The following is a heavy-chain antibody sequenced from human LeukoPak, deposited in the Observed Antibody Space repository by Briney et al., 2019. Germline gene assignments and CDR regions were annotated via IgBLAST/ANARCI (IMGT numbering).Heavy chain of an antibody. D-gene: IGHD5/OR15-5a*01. CDR3: ATFFDYWFGP. J-gene: IGHJ5*02. Sequence: SETLSLTCTVSGVSVSSGSYFWSWIRQPPGEGPQWIGYIYHDGSTNYSPSLRSRVSISVDTSKNQFSLKLSSVTTADTAVYFCATFFDYWFGPWGQGTQVTVSS. CDR2: IYHDGST. V-gene: IGHV4-61*01. CDR1: GVSVSSGSYF.